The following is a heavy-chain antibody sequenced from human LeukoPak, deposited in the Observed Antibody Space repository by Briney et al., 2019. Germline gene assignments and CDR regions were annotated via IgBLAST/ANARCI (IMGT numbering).Heavy chain of an antibody. V-gene: IGHV3-13*04. D-gene: IGHD3-10*01. CDR3: ARAEEYGLDY. CDR1: GFTFSSCD. J-gene: IGHJ4*02. CDR2: IGTAGDT. Sequence: GGSLRLSCAASGFTFSSCDMHWVRHATGKGLEWVSAIGTAGDTYYPGSVKGRFTISRENAKNSLYLQMNSLRAGDTAVYYCARAEEYGLDYWGQGTLVTVSS.